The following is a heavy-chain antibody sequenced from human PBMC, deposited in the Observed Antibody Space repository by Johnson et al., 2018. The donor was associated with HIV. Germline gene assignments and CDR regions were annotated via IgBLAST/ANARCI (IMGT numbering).Heavy chain of an antibody. CDR3: ARVGYSNYGGGAFDI. V-gene: IGHV3-66*01. D-gene: IGHD4-11*01. CDR1: AFTVSDNY. J-gene: IGHJ3*02. CDR2: IYTGGST. Sequence: MLLVESGGGLVQPGGSLRLSCAASAFTVSDNYLSWVRQAPGKGLEWVSVIYTGGSTGYADSVKGRFTISRDNAKNSLYLQMNSLRAEDTALYYCARVGYSNYGGGAFDIWGQGTMVTVSS.